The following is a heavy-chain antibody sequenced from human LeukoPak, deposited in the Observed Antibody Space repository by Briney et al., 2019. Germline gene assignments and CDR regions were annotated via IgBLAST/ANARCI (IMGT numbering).Heavy chain of an antibody. CDR2: INHSGST. V-gene: IGHV4-34*01. CDR1: GGSFSGYY. J-gene: IGHJ6*04. D-gene: IGHD3-10*01. CDR3: ARFRSTYYYGSGSYSSGMDV. Sequence: SETLSLTCAVYGGSFSGYYWSWIRQPPGKGLEWIGEINHSGSTNYNPSLKSRVTISVDTSKNQFSLKLSSVTAADTAVHYCARFRSTYYYGSGSYSSGMDVWGKGTTVTVSS.